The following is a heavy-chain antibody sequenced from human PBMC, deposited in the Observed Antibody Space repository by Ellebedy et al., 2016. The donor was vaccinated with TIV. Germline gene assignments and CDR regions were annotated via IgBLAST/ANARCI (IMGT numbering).Heavy chain of an antibody. CDR2: IYYSGST. V-gene: IGHV4-59*01. Sequence: SETLSLTXTVSGGSISSYYWSWIRQPPGKGLEWIGYIYYSGSTNYNPSLKSRVTISVDTSKNQFSLKLSSVTAADTAVYYCARTGGSRDNNWFDPWGQGTLVTVSS. D-gene: IGHD3-10*01. J-gene: IGHJ5*02. CDR3: ARTGGSRDNNWFDP. CDR1: GGSISSYY.